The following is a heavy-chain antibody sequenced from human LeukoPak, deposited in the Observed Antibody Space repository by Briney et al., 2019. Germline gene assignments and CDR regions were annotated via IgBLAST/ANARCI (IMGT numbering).Heavy chain of an antibody. Sequence: GGSLRLSCAASGFTFSSYSMNWVRQAPGKGLEWVSYISSSSSTIYYADSVKGRFTISRDNAKNSLHLQMNSLRAEDTAVYYCAREEESSGWYLVSAFDIWGQGTMVTVSS. CDR2: ISSSSSTI. D-gene: IGHD6-19*01. J-gene: IGHJ3*02. CDR3: AREEESSGWYLVSAFDI. CDR1: GFTFSSYS. V-gene: IGHV3-48*01.